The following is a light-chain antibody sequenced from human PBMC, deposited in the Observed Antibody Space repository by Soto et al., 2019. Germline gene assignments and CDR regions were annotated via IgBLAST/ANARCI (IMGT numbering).Light chain of an antibody. CDR3: NSYTTSSTYV. CDR2: EVT. Sequence: QSVLTQPASVSGSPGQSITISCTGTSSDVGGYNYVSWYQHLPGEAPKLILFEVTKRPSGVSDRFSGSKSGNTASLTISGLQAEAEADYFCNSYTTSSTYVFGSGTKVTVL. J-gene: IGLJ1*01. CDR1: SSDVGGYNY. V-gene: IGLV2-14*01.